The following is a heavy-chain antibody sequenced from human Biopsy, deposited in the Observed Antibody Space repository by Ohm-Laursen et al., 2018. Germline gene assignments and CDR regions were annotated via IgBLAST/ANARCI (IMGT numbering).Heavy chain of an antibody. CDR2: VYSSGST. J-gene: IGHJ6*02. D-gene: IGHD5-18*01. Sequence: TLSLTCTVSSGSISGYYWTWIRQSPGKGLEFIGYVYSSGSTNYNPSLKSRATIPLDTSRNQVSLRLGSVTAADTAVYYCARGIAVVRSLDVWGQGTTVAVSS. V-gene: IGHV4-59*08. CDR1: SGSISGYY. CDR3: ARGIAVVRSLDV.